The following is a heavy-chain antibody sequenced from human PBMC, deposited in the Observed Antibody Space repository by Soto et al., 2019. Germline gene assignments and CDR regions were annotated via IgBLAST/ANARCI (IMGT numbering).Heavy chain of an antibody. V-gene: IGHV1-8*01. CDR3: ETPPCSSTRCYSLYDYGMDV. CDR2: MNPNSGNT. D-gene: IGHD2-2*01. CDR1: GYTFTSYD. J-gene: IGHJ6*02. Sequence: QVQLVQSGAEVKKPGASVKVSCKASGYTFTSYDINWVRQATGQGLEWMGWMNPNSGNTGYAQKFQGRVTMTRTTSICKAYMELSSLSSGDMAVYYCETPPCSSTRCYSLYDYGMDVWGQGTTVTVSS.